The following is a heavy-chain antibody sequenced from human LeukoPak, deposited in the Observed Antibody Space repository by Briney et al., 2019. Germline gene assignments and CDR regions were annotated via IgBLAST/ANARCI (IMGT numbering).Heavy chain of an antibody. CDR3: ATDQGYYGSGSYKEEY. J-gene: IGHJ4*02. D-gene: IGHD3-10*01. Sequence: GASVTVSCKVSGYTLTELSMHWVRQAPGKGLEWMGGFDPEDGETIYAQKFQGRVTMTEDTSTDTAYMELSSLRSEDTAVYYCATDQGYYGSGSYKEEYWGQGTLVTVSS. V-gene: IGHV1-24*01. CDR2: FDPEDGET. CDR1: GYTLTELS.